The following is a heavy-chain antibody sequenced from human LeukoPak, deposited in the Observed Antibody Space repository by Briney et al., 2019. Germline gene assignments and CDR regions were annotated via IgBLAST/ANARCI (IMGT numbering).Heavy chain of an antibody. Sequence: GGSLRLSCAASGFTFSAYSMNWVRQAPGKGLEWVSYISSSISTVYYADSVRGRFTISRDNSKNTLYLQMNSLRAEDTAVYYCAKSRVGYDYWGQGTLVTVSS. D-gene: IGHD5-12*01. CDR2: ISSSISTV. CDR1: GFTFSAYS. CDR3: AKSRVGYDY. J-gene: IGHJ4*02. V-gene: IGHV3-48*01.